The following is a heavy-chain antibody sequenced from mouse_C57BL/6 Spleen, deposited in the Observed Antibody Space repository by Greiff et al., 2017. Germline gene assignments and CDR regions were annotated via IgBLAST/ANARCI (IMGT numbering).Heavy chain of an antibody. J-gene: IGHJ2*01. CDR3: ARKSIYYGYEDY. Sequence: VQLQQSGPELVKPGASVKISCKASGYSFTGYYMNWVKQSPEKSLEWIGEINPSTGGTTYNQKFKAKATLTVDKSSSTAYMQLKSLTYEDSAVYYCARKSIYYGYEDYWGQGTTLTVAS. V-gene: IGHV1-42*01. CDR2: INPSTGGT. D-gene: IGHD2-2*01. CDR1: GYSFTGYY.